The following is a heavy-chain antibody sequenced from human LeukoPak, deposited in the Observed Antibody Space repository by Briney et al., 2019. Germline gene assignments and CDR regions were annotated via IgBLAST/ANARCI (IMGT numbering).Heavy chain of an antibody. D-gene: IGHD6-19*01. V-gene: IGHV1-18*01. Sequence: ASVKVSCKASGYTFTSYGISWVRLAPGQGLEWMGWISAYNGNTNYAQKLQGRVTMTTDTSTSTAYMELRSLRSDDTAVYYCARESGYSSGWYRGLVDYWGQGTLVTVSS. CDR2: ISAYNGNT. CDR1: GYTFTSYG. CDR3: ARESGYSSGWYRGLVDY. J-gene: IGHJ4*02.